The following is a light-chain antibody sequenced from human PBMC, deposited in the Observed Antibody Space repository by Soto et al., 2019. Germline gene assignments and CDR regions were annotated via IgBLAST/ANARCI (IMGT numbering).Light chain of an antibody. J-gene: IGLJ1*01. Sequence: QSVLTQPASVSGSPGQSITISCTGTSSDIGDYNYVSWYQQHPGKAPKLMIFAVSSRPSGVSNRFSGSKSGNTASLTISGLQAEDEADYYCSSYTSSNTLYVFGTGTKLTVL. V-gene: IGLV2-14*01. CDR1: SSDIGDYNY. CDR2: AVS. CDR3: SSYTSSNTLYV.